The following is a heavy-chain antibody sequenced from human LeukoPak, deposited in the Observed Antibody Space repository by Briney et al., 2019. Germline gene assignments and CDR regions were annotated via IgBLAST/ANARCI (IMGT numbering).Heavy chain of an antibody. Sequence: ASVKVSCKASGGTLSNYAISWVRQAPGQGLEWMGRIITLLDITNYAQTFQGRVTITADTSTSTAYMELSSLRSADTAVYYCARVSDGSGRSNGMDVWGQGTAVTVSS. CDR3: ARVSDGSGRSNGMDV. CDR2: IITLLDIT. CDR1: GGTLSNYA. D-gene: IGHD3-10*01. V-gene: IGHV1-69*04. J-gene: IGHJ6*02.